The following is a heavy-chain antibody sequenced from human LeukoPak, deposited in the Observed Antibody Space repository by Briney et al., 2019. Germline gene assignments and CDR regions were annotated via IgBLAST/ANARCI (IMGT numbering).Heavy chain of an antibody. V-gene: IGHV3-48*03. J-gene: IGHJ2*01. CDR1: GFTFSSYE. D-gene: IGHD3-3*01. CDR2: ISSSGSTI. CDR3: VRYYTRQSWYFDL. Sequence: GGSLRLSCAASGFTFSSYEMNWVRQAPGKGLEWVSYISSSGSTIYYADSVKGRFTISRDNAKNSLYLQMNSLRAEDTAVYYCVRYYTRQSWYFDLWGRGTLVTVSS.